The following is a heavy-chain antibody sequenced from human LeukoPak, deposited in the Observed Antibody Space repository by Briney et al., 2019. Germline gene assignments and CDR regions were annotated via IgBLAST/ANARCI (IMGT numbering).Heavy chain of an antibody. D-gene: IGHD3-10*01. V-gene: IGHV3-66*01. J-gene: IGHJ4*02. Sequence: PGGSLRLSCAASGFTVSSNYMSWVRQAPGKGLEWVSVIYSGGSTYYADSVKGRFTISRDNSKNTLYLQMSSLRAEDTAVYYCARVPVYSGSYYSYFDYWGQGTLVTVSS. CDR3: ARVPVYSGSYYSYFDY. CDR2: IYSGGST. CDR1: GFTVSSNY.